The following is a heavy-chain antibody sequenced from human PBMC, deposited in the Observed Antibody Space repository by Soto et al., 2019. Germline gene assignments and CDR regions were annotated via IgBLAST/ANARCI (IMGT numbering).Heavy chain of an antibody. CDR3: ARDGSLWLHMRDGMDV. CDR2: ISAYNGNT. Sequence: QVQLVQSGAEVKKPGASVKVSCKASGYTFTSYGISWVRQAPGQGLEWMGWISAYNGNTNYAQKLQGRVTMTTNTSTSTADIELRSLRSYDTAVYYWARDGSLWLHMRDGMDVWGQGTKVPVSS. CDR1: GYTFTSYG. V-gene: IGHV1-18*01. J-gene: IGHJ6*02. D-gene: IGHD5-12*01.